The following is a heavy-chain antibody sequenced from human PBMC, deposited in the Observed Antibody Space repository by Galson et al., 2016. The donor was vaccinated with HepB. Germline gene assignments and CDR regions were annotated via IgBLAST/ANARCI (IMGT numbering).Heavy chain of an antibody. J-gene: IGHJ6*02. V-gene: IGHV1-18*04. D-gene: IGHD1-14*01. CDR3: ARVLGIGDMDV. CDR2: ISVLHGNT. CDR1: GYTFTDYG. Sequence: SVKVSCKASGYTFTDYGVTWVRQAPGQGLEWMGWISVLHGNTNYAQSFKVRVAMTTDTSATTAYRELTSLTSDDTAMYYCARVLGIGDMDVWGQGTTVTVSS.